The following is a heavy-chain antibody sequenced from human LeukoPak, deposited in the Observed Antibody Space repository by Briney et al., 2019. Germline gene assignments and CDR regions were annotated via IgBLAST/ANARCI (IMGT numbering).Heavy chain of an antibody. CDR1: GFTFTDHY. V-gene: IGHV1-2*02. D-gene: IGHD2/OR15-2a*01. J-gene: IGHJ4*02. Sequence: ASMKVSCKSSGFTFTDHYIHWVRQGPGQGLEGMGYIGPHSTFTSSPQEFQGRVTMTRDASMSTAYMELTRLTSDDTAVYYCVREGEGPLSKDFDYWGQGTLVTVSS. CDR3: VREGEGPLSKDFDY. CDR2: IGPHSTFT.